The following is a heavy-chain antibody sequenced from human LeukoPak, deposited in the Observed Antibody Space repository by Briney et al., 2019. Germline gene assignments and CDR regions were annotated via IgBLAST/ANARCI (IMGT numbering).Heavy chain of an antibody. CDR1: GFTFTDHY. V-gene: IGHV1-2*02. D-gene: IGHD2/OR15-2a*01. J-gene: IGHJ4*02. Sequence: ASMKVSCKSSGFTFTDHYIHWVRQGPGQGLEGMGYIGPHSTFTSSPQEFQGRVTMTRDASMSTAYMELTRLTSDDTAVYYCVREGEGPLSKDFDYWGQGTLVTVSS. CDR3: VREGEGPLSKDFDY. CDR2: IGPHSTFT.